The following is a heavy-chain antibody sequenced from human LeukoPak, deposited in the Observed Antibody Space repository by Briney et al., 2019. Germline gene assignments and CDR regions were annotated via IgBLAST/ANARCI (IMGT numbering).Heavy chain of an antibody. D-gene: IGHD1-14*01. CDR3: ARRPASYTLDC. CDR1: GFIFSSYT. CDR2: LSYDGSSE. J-gene: IGHJ4*02. V-gene: IGHV3-30-3*01. Sequence: GGSLRLSCAASGFIFSSYTMHWVRQAPGKGLEWVALLSYDGSSEYYADSVKGRFTISKDNSKNTLYLQMNSLRAEDTAVYYCARRPASYTLDCWGQGTLVTVSS.